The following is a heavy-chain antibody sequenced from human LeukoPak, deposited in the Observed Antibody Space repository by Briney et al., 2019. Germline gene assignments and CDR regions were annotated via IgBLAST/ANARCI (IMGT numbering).Heavy chain of an antibody. CDR1: GYTFTGYY. Sequence: ASVKVSCKASGYTFTGYYMHWVRQAPGQGLEWMGWINPTSGGTKYAQKFQGRVTMTRDTSISTAYMELNTLRSDDTAMYYCARAAGDYGDYDYFYYMDVWGKGTTVTVSS. CDR2: INPTSGGT. J-gene: IGHJ6*03. V-gene: IGHV1-2*02. D-gene: IGHD4-17*01. CDR3: ARAAGDYGDYDYFYYMDV.